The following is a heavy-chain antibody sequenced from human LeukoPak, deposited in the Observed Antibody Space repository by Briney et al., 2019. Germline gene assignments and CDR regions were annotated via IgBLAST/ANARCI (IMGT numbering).Heavy chain of an antibody. CDR1: GGTFSSCA. Sequence: SVKVSCKASGGTFSSCAISWVRQAPGQGLEWMGGIIPIFGTANYAQKFQGRVTITADESTSTAYMELSSLRSEDTAVYYCARSGYDFWGGHPVGYFDYWGQGTLVTVSS. J-gene: IGHJ4*02. CDR3: ARSGYDFWGGHPVGYFDY. D-gene: IGHD3-3*01. V-gene: IGHV1-69*13. CDR2: IIPIFGTA.